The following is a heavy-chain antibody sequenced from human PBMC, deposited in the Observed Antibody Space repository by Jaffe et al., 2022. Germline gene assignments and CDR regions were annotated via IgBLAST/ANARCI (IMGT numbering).Heavy chain of an antibody. D-gene: IGHD2-21*01. Sequence: EVQLLESGGGLVQPGGSLRLSCAASGFTFGTYAMSWVRQAPGKGLEWVSLISGSAGGTYYADSVKGRFTISRDNSNNTLYLQMNSLRAEDTAVYYCAKGLYCRVGDCYFFDYWGQGTLVTVSS. J-gene: IGHJ4*02. V-gene: IGHV3-23*01. CDR1: GFTFGTYA. CDR3: AKGLYCRVGDCYFFDY. CDR2: ISGSAGGT.